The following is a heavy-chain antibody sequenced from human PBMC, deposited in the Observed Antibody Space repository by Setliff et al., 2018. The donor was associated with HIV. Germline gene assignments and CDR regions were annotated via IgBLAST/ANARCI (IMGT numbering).Heavy chain of an antibody. J-gene: IGHJ4*02. V-gene: IGHV2-5*02. Sequence: SGPTLVNPTQTLTLTCTFSGFSLSTDGVGVGWIRQPPGKALEWLVLIYWDDDKRYSPSLKSRLTITKDTSKNQVVLTMTNMDPVDTATYYCAHISRVAYVNIKYYFDYWGQGTLVTVSS. CDR3: AHISRVAYVNIKYYFDY. CDR1: GFSLSTDGVG. D-gene: IGHD2-2*01. CDR2: IYWDDDK.